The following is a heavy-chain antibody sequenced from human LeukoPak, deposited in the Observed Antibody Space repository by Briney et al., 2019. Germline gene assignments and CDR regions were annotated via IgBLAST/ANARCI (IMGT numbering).Heavy chain of an antibody. CDR1: GGSISSGSYY. Sequence: PSETLSLTCTVSGGSISSGSYYWSWIRQPTGKELEWIGRIYTSGSTNYNPSLKSRVTISVDTSKNQFSLKLSSVTAADTAVYYCARDGSLVPLDYWGQGTLVTVSS. V-gene: IGHV4-61*02. J-gene: IGHJ4*02. CDR2: IYTSGST. CDR3: ARDGSLVPLDY. D-gene: IGHD2-15*01.